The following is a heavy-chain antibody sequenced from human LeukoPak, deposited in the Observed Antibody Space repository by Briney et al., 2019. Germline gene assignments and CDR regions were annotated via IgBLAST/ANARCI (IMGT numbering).Heavy chain of an antibody. CDR3: AKDRAGAN. J-gene: IGHJ4*02. CDR2: ISGSGNVT. V-gene: IGHV3-23*01. CDR1: GFTFAKYA. Sequence: GESLKISCVGSGFTFAKYAMTWVREAPGKGLEWVSVISGSGNVTYYAESVKGRFTISRDNSKRTLYLQMDSLRAGDTAIYYCAKDRAGANWGQGTLVLVSS.